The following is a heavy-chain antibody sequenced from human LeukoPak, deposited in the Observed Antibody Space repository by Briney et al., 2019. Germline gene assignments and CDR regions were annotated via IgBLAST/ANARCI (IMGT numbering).Heavy chain of an antibody. CDR1: GGTFSSYT. CDR3: ARDGPYSSSWSYYYYYYMDV. Sequence: SVKVSCKASGGTFSSYTISWVRQAPGQGLEWMGRIIPIFGTANYAQKFQGRVTITTDESTSTAYMELSSLRSEDTAVYYCARDGPYSSSWSYYYYYYMDVWGKGTTVTVSS. D-gene: IGHD6-13*01. CDR2: IIPIFGTA. J-gene: IGHJ6*03. V-gene: IGHV1-69*05.